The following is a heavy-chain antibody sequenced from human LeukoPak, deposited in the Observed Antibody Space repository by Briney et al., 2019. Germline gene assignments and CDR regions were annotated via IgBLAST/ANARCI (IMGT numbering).Heavy chain of an antibody. CDR2: ISGSGGST. V-gene: IGHV3-23*01. Sequence: GGSLRLSCAASGFTFSSYGMHWVRQAPGKGLEWVSAISGSGGSTYYADSVKGRFTISRDNSKNTLYLQMNSLRAEDTAVYYCAKGTSTYSSGSFDYWGRGTLVTVSS. CDR3: AKGTSTYSSGSFDY. CDR1: GFTFSSYG. J-gene: IGHJ4*02. D-gene: IGHD6-19*01.